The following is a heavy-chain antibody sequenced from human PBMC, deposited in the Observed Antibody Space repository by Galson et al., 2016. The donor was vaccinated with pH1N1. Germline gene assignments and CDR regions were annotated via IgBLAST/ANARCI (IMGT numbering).Heavy chain of an antibody. D-gene: IGHD6-13*01. CDR2: IKQDGSEK. CDR1: GFTFSSYW. Sequence: LRLSCAASGFTFSSYWMSWVRQAPGKGLEWVANIKQDGSEKHYVDSVEGRFTISRDNAKNSLYLQMNSLRAEDTAVYYCARAGSSWDTYYYYYGMDVWGQGTLVTVSS. V-gene: IGHV3-7*03. J-gene: IGHJ6*02. CDR3: ARAGSSWDTYYYYYGMDV.